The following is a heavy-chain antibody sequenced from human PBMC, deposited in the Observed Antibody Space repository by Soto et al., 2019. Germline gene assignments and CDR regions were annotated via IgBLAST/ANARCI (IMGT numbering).Heavy chain of an antibody. D-gene: IGHD3-22*01. CDR3: AKVGYDSSGYWPSWSMDV. CDR1: GFIFSSYY. J-gene: IGHJ6*02. V-gene: IGHV3-7*05. CDR2: IKEDGSLT. Sequence: PGGSLRLSCEASGFIFSSYYMRWARQAPGKGLEWVASIKEDGSLTYYVDSVKGRFTISRDNAKNSLYLQLNSLRAEDTAVYYCAKVGYDSSGYWPSWSMDVWGQGTTVTVSS.